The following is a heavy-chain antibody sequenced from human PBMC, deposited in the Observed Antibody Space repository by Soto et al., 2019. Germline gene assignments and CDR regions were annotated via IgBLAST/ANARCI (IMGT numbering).Heavy chain of an antibody. D-gene: IGHD6-6*01. CDR3: ARYSSSSVFDY. CDR1: GGSVSSGSYY. Sequence: PSETLSLTCTISGGSVSSGSYYWSWIRQPPGKGLEWIGYIYYSGSIDYNPSLQSRVTISADTSKTQFSLMMSSVTAADTAVYYCARYSSSSVFDYWGHGILVTVSS. V-gene: IGHV4-61*01. CDR2: IYYSGSI. J-gene: IGHJ4*01.